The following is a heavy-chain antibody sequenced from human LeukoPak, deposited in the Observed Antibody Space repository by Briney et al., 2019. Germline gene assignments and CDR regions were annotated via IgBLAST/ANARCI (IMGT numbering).Heavy chain of an antibody. V-gene: IGHV3-48*01. CDR1: GFTFSSYA. CDR2: ISPSSTLI. Sequence: GGSLRLSCAASGFTFSSYAMNWVRQAPGTGLEWVSHISPSSTLIYYADSVKGRFTISRDNAKKSLFLQMNSLRAEDTAVYYCASLASEWELPEVDYWGLGTLVTVSS. J-gene: IGHJ4*02. CDR3: ASLASEWELPEVDY. D-gene: IGHD1-26*01.